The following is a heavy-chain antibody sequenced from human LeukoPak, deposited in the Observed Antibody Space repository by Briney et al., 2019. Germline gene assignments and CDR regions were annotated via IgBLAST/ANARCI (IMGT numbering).Heavy chain of an antibody. D-gene: IGHD2-15*01. CDR3: ARGRRDIVVVVAARLYYFDY. CDR1: GYTFTSYG. J-gene: IGHJ4*02. Sequence: GASVKVSCKASGYTFTSYGISWVRQAPGQGLEWIGWISAYNGNTNYAQKLQGRVTMTTDTSTSTAYMELRSLRSDDTAVYYCARGRRDIVVVVAARLYYFDYWGQGTLVTVSS. CDR2: ISAYNGNT. V-gene: IGHV1-18*01.